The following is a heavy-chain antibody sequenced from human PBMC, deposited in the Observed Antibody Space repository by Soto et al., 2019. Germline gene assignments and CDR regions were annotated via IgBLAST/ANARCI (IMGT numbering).Heavy chain of an antibody. CDR3: ARDTRPLTTVTFENSFDY. CDR2: INHSGST. V-gene: IGHV4-34*01. D-gene: IGHD4-17*01. J-gene: IGHJ4*02. CDR1: GGSFSGYY. Sequence: SETLSLTCAVYGGSFSGYYWSWIRQPPGKGLGWIGEINHSGSTNYNPSLKSRVTISVDTSKNQFSLKLSSVTAADTAVYYCARDTRPLTTVTFENSFDYWGQGTLVTVSS.